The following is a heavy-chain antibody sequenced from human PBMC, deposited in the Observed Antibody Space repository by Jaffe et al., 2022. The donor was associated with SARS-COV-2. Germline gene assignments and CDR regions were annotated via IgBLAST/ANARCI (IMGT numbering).Heavy chain of an antibody. J-gene: IGHJ4*02. CDR2: IYSKSDGGTT. CDR3: TTESLSDSRGYFFDF. D-gene: IGHD3-22*01. CDR1: GFTFSSAW. V-gene: IGHV3-15*01. Sequence: EEQLVESGGGLVKPGGSLRLSCAASGFTFSSAWMNWVRQAPGKGLEWVGHIYSKSDGGTTHYAAPVKDRFTISRDDSKNTLYLQMNSLQTEDTAVYYCTTESLSDSRGYFFDFWGQGTLVTVSS.